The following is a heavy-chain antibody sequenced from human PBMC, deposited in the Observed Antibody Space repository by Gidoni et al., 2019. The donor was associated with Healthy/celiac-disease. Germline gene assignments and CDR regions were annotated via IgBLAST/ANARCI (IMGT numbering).Heavy chain of an antibody. Sequence: EVQLVESGGGLVQPGGSLRLSCAASGFTFSSYSMNWVRQAPGKGMEWVSYISSSSSTIYYADSVKGRFTISRDNAKNSLYLQMNSLRAEDTAVYYCARDVMVRGVYYYGMDVWGQGTTVTVSS. J-gene: IGHJ6*02. CDR3: ARDVMVRGVYYYGMDV. D-gene: IGHD3-10*01. V-gene: IGHV3-48*01. CDR2: ISSSSSTI. CDR1: GFTFSSYS.